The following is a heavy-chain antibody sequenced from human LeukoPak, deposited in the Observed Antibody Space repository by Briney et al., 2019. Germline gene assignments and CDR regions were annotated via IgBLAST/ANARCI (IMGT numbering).Heavy chain of an antibody. CDR3: AREMVRGSVVPAAIVDY. CDR1: GYTFTSYG. D-gene: IGHD2-2*02. J-gene: IGHJ4*02. CDR2: ISAYNGNT. Sequence: ASVKVSCKASGYTFTSYGISWVRQSPGQGLEWMGWISAYNGNTNYAQKLQGRVTMTTDTSTSTAYMELRSLRSDDTAVYYCAREMVRGSVVPAAIVDYWGQGTLVTVSS. V-gene: IGHV1-18*01.